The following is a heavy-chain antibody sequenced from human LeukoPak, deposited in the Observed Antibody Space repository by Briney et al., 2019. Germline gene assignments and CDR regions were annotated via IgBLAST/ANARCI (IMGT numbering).Heavy chain of an antibody. CDR3: ASVAYGGYNVYYFNY. V-gene: IGHV4-39*07. Sequence: SETLSLTCSVFGGSISNNNYFWAWIRRPRGKGLEWLGSIFYTGTAYYNPSLESPVTMSVDTSKTQFSLKMTSVIAADTAMYFCASVAYGGYNVYYFNYWGQGTLVTVSS. CDR1: GGSISNNNYF. D-gene: IGHD4-17*01. CDR2: IFYTGTA. J-gene: IGHJ4*02.